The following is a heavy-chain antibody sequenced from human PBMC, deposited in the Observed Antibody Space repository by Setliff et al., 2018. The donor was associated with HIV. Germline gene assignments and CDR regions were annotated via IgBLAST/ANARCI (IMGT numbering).Heavy chain of an antibody. CDR3: ARDYFKEQWLVQAFDI. CDR1: GYTFTNYW. CDR2: IYPGDSDT. V-gene: IGHV5-51*01. J-gene: IGHJ3*02. D-gene: IGHD6-19*01. Sequence: GESLKISCQASGYTFTNYWIAWVRQMPGKGLEWMGIIYPGDSDTRYSPSFQGQVTISADKSISTAYLQWSSLKASDTAMYYCARDYFKEQWLVQAFDIWGQGTMVTVS.